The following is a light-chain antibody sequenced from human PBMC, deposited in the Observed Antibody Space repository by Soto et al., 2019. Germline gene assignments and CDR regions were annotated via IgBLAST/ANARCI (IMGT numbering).Light chain of an antibody. J-gene: IGLJ1*01. CDR1: SSDIGSYNR. V-gene: IGLV2-18*02. Sequence: QSVLTQPASVSGSLGQSITISCTGSSSDIGSYNRASWYQQAPDTAPRLILNDVTNRPSGVPDRFSGSKSGNTASLTISGLQAEDEADYYCNSFTTSSTYVFGTGTKLTVL. CDR2: DVT. CDR3: NSFTTSSTYV.